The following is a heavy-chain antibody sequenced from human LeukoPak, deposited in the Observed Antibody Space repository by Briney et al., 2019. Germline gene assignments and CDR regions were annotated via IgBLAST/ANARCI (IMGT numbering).Heavy chain of an antibody. CDR1: GYTFTGYY. J-gene: IGHJ6*02. CDR3: ARCGSYNYYYGMDV. V-gene: IGHV1-2*02. Sequence: SVKVSCKASGYTFTGYYMHWVRQAPGQGLEWMGWINPNSGGTNHAQKFQGRVTMTRDTSISTAYMELSRLRSDDTAVYYCARCGSYNYYYGMDVWGQGTTVTVSS. CDR2: INPNSGGT. D-gene: IGHD1-26*01.